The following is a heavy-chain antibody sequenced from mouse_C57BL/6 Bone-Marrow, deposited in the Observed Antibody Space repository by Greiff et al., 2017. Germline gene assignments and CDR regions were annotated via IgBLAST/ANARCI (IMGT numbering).Heavy chain of an antibody. V-gene: IGHV5-17*01. Sequence: HLVASGGGLVKPGGSLKLSCAASGFTFSDYGMHWVRQAPEKGLEWVAYISSGSSTIYYADTVKGRFTISRDNAKNTLFLQMTSLRSEDTAMYYCAKSKLLFDYWGQGTTLTVSS. CDR1: GFTFSDYG. CDR3: AKSKLLFDY. CDR2: ISSGSSTI. J-gene: IGHJ2*01. D-gene: IGHD2-12*01.